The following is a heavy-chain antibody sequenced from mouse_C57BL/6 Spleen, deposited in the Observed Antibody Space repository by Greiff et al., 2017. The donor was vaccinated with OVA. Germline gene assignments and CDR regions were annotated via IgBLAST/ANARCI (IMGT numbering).Heavy chain of an antibody. J-gene: IGHJ4*01. Sequence: VKLQEPGAELVKPGASVKMSCKASGYTFTSYWITWVKQRPGQGLEWIGDIYPGSGSTNYNEKFKSKATLTVDTSSSTAYMQLSSLTSEDSAVYYCAREWASYYSNYYAMDYWGQGTSVTVSS. CDR3: AREWASYYSNYYAMDY. V-gene: IGHV1-55*01. D-gene: IGHD2-5*01. CDR2: IYPGSGST. CDR1: GYTFTSYW.